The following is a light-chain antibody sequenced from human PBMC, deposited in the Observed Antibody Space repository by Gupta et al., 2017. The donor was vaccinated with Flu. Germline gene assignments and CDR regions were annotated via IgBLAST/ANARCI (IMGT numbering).Light chain of an antibody. CDR3: SSYARRGSLV. V-gene: IGLV2-14*01. J-gene: IGLJ2*01. CDR2: EVS. CDR1: NSDVGYYNY. Sequence: SAPTHPASISGSPGQPINIPCTGINSDVGYYNYVSWFQQHPDRAPKLMIYEVSNRPSGVSNRFSGSKSGNTASLTISGLQAEDEADYYCSSYARRGSLVFGGGTKLTVL.